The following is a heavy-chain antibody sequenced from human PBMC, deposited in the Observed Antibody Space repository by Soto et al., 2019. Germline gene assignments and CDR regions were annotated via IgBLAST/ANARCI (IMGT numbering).Heavy chain of an antibody. CDR2: IYWDDDK. CDR1: GFSLSTSGVG. Sequence: QITLKESGPTLVKPTQTLTLTCTFSGFSLSTSGVGVGWIRQPPGKAPEWLALIYWDDDKRYSPSLKSRLTIPKDTSKTHLVLTMTPIDPVDTATYYCAPKGEAARPLDPWRQGTLVTVSS. J-gene: IGHJ5*02. D-gene: IGHD6-6*01. CDR3: APKGEAARPLDP. V-gene: IGHV2-5*02.